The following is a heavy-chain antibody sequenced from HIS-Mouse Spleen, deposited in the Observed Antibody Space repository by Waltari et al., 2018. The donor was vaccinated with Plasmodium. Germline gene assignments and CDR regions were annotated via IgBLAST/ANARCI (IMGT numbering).Heavy chain of an antibody. CDR2: ISAYNGNT. D-gene: IGHD6-19*01. Sequence: QVQLVQSGAEVQKPGASVKVSCTASGSTFIRYGISWVRQAPGQGLEWMGWISAYNGNTKYAQKLQGRVSMTTDTSTSTAYMELRSLRSDDTAVYYCARGSAGDAFDIWGQGTMVTVSS. V-gene: IGHV1-18*01. J-gene: IGHJ3*02. CDR3: ARGSAGDAFDI. CDR1: GSTFIRYG.